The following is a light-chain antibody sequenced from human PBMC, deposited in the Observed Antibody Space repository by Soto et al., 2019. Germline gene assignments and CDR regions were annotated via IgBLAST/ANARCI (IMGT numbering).Light chain of an antibody. J-gene: IGLJ1*01. CDR3: AAWDDSLNGYV. V-gene: IGLV1-36*01. CDR1: SSNIGNNA. Sequence: PPSWSEAPIQRFTISCSGSSSNIGNNAVNWYRQLPEKDPILLIYYDDRLPSGVADRFSGSKSGTSASLAISGLQSEDEADYYCAAWDDSLNGYVCGTGTKVTV. CDR2: YDD.